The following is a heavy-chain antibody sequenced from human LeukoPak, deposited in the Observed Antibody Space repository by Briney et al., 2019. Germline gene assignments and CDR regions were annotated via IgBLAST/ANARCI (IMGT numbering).Heavy chain of an antibody. CDR1: GFTFSGYG. D-gene: IGHD6-13*01. J-gene: IGHJ4*02. V-gene: IGHV3-33*06. CDR2: IWSDESNK. Sequence: GGSLRLSCAASGFTFSGYGMHWVRQAPGKGLEWVALIWSDESNKYYADSVKGRFTISRDNSKNTLYLQMNSLRAEDTAVYYCAKGYSSIWSVYCFDYWGQGTLVTVSS. CDR3: AKGYSSIWSVYCFDY.